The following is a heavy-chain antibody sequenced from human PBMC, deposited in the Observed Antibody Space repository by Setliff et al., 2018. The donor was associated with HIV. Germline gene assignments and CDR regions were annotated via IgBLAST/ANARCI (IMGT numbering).Heavy chain of an antibody. CDR2: VHNSGGT. CDR1: GGSISANSYY. CDR3: VRHTRDTSLAHYYYYIDV. Sequence: ETLSPTCTVSGGSISANSYYWGWIRQSPGKGLEWVGNVHNSGGTNYNPSLKSRVSISVDTSKNQFSLNVNSVTAPDTAVYYCVRHTRDTSLAHYYYYIDVWGKGTTVTV. D-gene: IGHD5-18*01. V-gene: IGHV4-39*01. J-gene: IGHJ6*03.